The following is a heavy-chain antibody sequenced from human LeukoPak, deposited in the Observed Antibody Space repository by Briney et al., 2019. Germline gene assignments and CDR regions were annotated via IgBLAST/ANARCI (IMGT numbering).Heavy chain of an antibody. V-gene: IGHV3-21*01. D-gene: IGHD6-19*01. CDR2: IDSSCTFM. CDR3: TRDVVGAVAGTAIYY. CDR1: GFTFIHYR. Sequence: GGSLRLSCAASGFTFIHYRMNWVRQAPGKGLEWVSSIDSSCTFMYYGDSVKGRFTISRDNAKNSLYLQMTSPRAEGTGLYYCTRDVVGAVAGTAIYYWGQGTPGTVSS. J-gene: IGHJ4*03.